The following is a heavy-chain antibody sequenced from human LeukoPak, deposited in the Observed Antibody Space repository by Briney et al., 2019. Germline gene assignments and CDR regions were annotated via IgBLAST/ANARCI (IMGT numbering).Heavy chain of an antibody. Sequence: ASLKVSCTAFGYTFTSNYMHWVRQAPGQGPEWMGVISPSGGSTTYAQKFQGRVTLTRDMSTSTDYLELSSLRSEDTAVYYCARDNSVRDEAWWFNPWGQGTLVTVSS. D-gene: IGHD5-24*01. CDR1: GYTFTSNY. CDR3: ARDNSVRDEAWWFNP. V-gene: IGHV1-46*01. CDR2: ISPSGGST. J-gene: IGHJ5*02.